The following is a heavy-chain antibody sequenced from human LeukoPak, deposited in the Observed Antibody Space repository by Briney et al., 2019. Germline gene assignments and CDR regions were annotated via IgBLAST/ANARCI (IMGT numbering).Heavy chain of an antibody. CDR3: AKIQLWLPY. J-gene: IGHJ4*02. CDR2: INLNSGGT. CDR1: GYTFTDYY. D-gene: IGHD5-18*01. V-gene: IGHV1-2*02. Sequence: ASVKVSCKASGYTFTDYYMHWVRQAPGEGLEWMGWINLNSGGTNFAQEFQGRVTLTRDTSISTAYMELTRLRTDDTAMYYCAKIQLWLPYWGQGTLVTVSS.